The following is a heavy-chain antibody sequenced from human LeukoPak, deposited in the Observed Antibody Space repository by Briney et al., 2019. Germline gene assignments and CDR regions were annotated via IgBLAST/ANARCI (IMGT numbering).Heavy chain of an antibody. CDR3: ARDAEYCSGGSCYSQSFDY. J-gene: IGHJ4*02. D-gene: IGHD2-15*01. V-gene: IGHV1-46*01. CDR2: INPSGGST. Sequence: ASVKVSCKASGYTFTSYYMHWVRQAPGQGLEWMGIINPSGGSTSYAQKFQGRVTMTRDTSTSTVYMELSSLRSEDTAVYYCARDAEYCSGGSCYSQSFDYWGQGTLVTVSS. CDR1: GYTFTSYY.